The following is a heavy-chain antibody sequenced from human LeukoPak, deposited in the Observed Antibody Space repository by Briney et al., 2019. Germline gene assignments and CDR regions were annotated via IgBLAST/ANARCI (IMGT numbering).Heavy chain of an antibody. CDR1: GGSVTNTNYY. Sequence: SETLSLTCTVSGGSVTNTNYYWAWIRQPPGEGLEWIGSVYHSGITYYTPSLKSRVSISVDTSKNQFSLKVTPVTAADTAVYYCAREWQYQFDSWGQGSLVTVSS. CDR2: VYHSGIT. J-gene: IGHJ4*02. CDR3: AREWQYQFDS. D-gene: IGHD4-11*01. V-gene: IGHV4-39*07.